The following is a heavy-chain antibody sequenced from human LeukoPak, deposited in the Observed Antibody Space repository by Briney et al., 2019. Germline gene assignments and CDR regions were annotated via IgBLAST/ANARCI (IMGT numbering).Heavy chain of an antibody. V-gene: IGHV1-46*01. CDR1: GYTFTSYY. D-gene: IGHD6-19*01. CDR3: ARDPLSLAVDSNWFDP. Sequence: GASVKVSCKASGYTFTSYYMHWVRQAPGQGFEWMGLINLSGGSTNYAQKFQGRVTMTRDTSTSTVYMELSSLRSEDTAVYYCARDPLSLAVDSNWFDPWGQGTLVTVSS. J-gene: IGHJ5*02. CDR2: INLSGGST.